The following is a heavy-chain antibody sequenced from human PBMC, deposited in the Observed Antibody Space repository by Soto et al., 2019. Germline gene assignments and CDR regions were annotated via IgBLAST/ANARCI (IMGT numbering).Heavy chain of an antibody. CDR1: GGSISGYH. CDR3: ARVFPRTDYGDYAFDY. CDR2: IYFSGST. D-gene: IGHD4-17*01. J-gene: IGHJ4*02. Sequence: SETLSLTCTVSGGSISGYHWSWIRQPPGKGLEWIGYIYFSGSTSYNPSLRSRVAISVDTSKNQFSLKLTSVTAADTAVYYCARVFPRTDYGDYAFDYWGQGTRVTVSS. V-gene: IGHV4-59*01.